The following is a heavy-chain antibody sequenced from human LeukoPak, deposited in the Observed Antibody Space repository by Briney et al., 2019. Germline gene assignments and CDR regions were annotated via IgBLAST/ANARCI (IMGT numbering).Heavy chain of an antibody. CDR1: GFTVSSNY. CDR3: ARDQGFGESLAPPYYGMDV. V-gene: IGHV3-53*05. J-gene: IGHJ6*02. D-gene: IGHD3-10*01. CDR2: IYSGGST. Sequence: GGSLRLSCAASGFTVSSNYMTWVRQAPGKGLEWISLIYSGGSTYYTDSVKGRFTISRDNSKNTLYLQMNSLRAEDTAVYYCARDQGFGESLAPPYYGMDVWGQGTTVTVSS.